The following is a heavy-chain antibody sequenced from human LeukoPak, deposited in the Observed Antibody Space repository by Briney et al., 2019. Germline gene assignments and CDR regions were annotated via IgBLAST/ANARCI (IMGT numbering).Heavy chain of an antibody. V-gene: IGHV4-59*01. CDR2: IYYSGST. J-gene: IGHJ4*02. Sequence: PSETLSLTCTVSGGSISSYYWSWIRQPPGKGLEWIGYIYYSGSTNYNPSLKSRVTISVDTSKNQFSLKLSSVTAADTAVYYCARAGMYSSGWYPDYWGQGTLATVSS. CDR3: ARAGMYSSGWYPDY. D-gene: IGHD6-19*01. CDR1: GGSISSYY.